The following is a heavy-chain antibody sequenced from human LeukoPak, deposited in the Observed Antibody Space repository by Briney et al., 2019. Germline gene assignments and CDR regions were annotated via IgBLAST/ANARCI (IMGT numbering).Heavy chain of an antibody. D-gene: IGHD4-17*01. V-gene: IGHV3-21*01. CDR3: ARVHYGDYFDY. Sequence: GSLRLSCAASGFTFNNYNMNWVRQAPGKALEWVSSITSSGTYIFYADSVKGRFTISRDNAKNSLYLQMNSLGPEDTAVYYCARVHYGDYFDYWGQGTLVTVSS. CDR2: ITSSGTYI. J-gene: IGHJ4*02. CDR1: GFTFNNYN.